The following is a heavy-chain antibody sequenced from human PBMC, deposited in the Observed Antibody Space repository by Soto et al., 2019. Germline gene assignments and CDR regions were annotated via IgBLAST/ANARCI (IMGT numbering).Heavy chain of an antibody. CDR3: AKDEVLVVAVARDYYGMDV. Sequence: QVQLVESGGGVVQPGRSLRLSCAASGFTFSSYGMHWVRQAPGKGLEWVAVISYDGNNKYYADSVKGRFTISRDNSKNTLYLQMNSLRAEDTAVYYCAKDEVLVVAVARDYYGMDVWGQGTTVTDSS. D-gene: IGHD2-15*01. CDR2: ISYDGNNK. CDR1: GFTFSSYG. J-gene: IGHJ6*02. V-gene: IGHV3-30*18.